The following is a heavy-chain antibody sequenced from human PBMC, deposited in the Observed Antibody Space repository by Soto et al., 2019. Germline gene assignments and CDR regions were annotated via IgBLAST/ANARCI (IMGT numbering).Heavy chain of an antibody. V-gene: IGHV3-33*01. CDR1: GFTFSSYG. J-gene: IGHJ4*02. CDR2: IWYDGSNK. D-gene: IGHD6-13*01. CDR3: ARDLLYAAAAGISLGY. Sequence: GGSLRLSCAASGFTFSSYGMHWVRQAPGKGLEWVAVIWYDGSNKYYADSVKGRFTISRDNSKNTLYLQMNSLRAEDTAEYYCARDLLYAAAAGISLGYWGQGTLVTVSS.